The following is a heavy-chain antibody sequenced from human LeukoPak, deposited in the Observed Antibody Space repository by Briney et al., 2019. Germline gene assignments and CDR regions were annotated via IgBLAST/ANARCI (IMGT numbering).Heavy chain of an antibody. V-gene: IGHV3-23*01. J-gene: IGHJ4*02. CDR2: ISGRGGST. Sequence: GGSLRLFCAASGFTFSSYDMTWVRQAPGKGLEWVSGISGRGGSTYYADSVKGRFTISRDNSKNTLYLQMNSLRDEDTAVYYCAKVLRSSSFDYWGQGTLVTVSS. CDR1: GFTFSSYD. CDR3: AKVLRSSSFDY. D-gene: IGHD1-26*01.